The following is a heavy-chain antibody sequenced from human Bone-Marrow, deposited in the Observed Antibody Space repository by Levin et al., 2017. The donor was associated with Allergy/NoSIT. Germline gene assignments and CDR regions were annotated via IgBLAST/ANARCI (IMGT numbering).Heavy chain of an antibody. Sequence: LSLTCAASGFHFTDPYMNWIRPSPGKGLEWVSSISTSGYIIYYADSVKGRFTISRDNAKNSMYLQMSSLRVEDTAVYYCARDRMLRGGTYGLDVWGHGTMVTVSS. CDR3: ARDRMLRGGTYGLDV. CDR1: GFHFTDPY. CDR2: ISTSGYII. V-gene: IGHV3-11*01. J-gene: IGHJ3*01. D-gene: IGHD3-10*01.